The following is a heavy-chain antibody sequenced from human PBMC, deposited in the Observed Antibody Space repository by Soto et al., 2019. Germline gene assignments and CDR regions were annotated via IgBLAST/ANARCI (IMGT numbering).Heavy chain of an antibody. CDR1: GGTFSSYA. V-gene: IGHV1-69*01. J-gene: IGHJ6*02. D-gene: IGHD6-6*01. Sequence: QVQLVQSGAEVKKPGSSVKVSCKASGGTFSSYAISWVRQAPGQGLEWMGGIIPIFGTANYAQKFQGRVTITADESTSTAYVELSSLRSEDTAVYYCARCGSSSNYYGMDVWGQGTTVTVSS. CDR2: IIPIFGTA. CDR3: ARCGSSSNYYGMDV.